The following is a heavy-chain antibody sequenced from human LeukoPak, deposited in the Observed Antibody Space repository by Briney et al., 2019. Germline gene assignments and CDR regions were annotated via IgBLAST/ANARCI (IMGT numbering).Heavy chain of an antibody. J-gene: IGHJ4*02. V-gene: IGHV4-38-2*02. D-gene: IGHD6-13*01. CDR1: GYSISSDYY. Sequence: PSETLSLTCTVSGYSISSDYYWGWSRQPPGGGLEGVGTIYHSGSTYYNPSLKSRVTISVDTSKNQLSLKLTSVTAADTAVYYCAGSSNWLPFHYWGQGTLVTVSS. CDR2: IYHSGST. CDR3: AGSSNWLPFHY.